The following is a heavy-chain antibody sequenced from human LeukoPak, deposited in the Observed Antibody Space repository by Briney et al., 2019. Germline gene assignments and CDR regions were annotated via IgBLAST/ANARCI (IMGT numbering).Heavy chain of an antibody. CDR1: GYTFTSYG. D-gene: IGHD3-10*01. J-gene: IGHJ4*02. V-gene: IGHV1-18*01. CDR3: ARDRGRGGPGYYGSGSFGTYFDY. CDR2: ISAYNGNT. Sequence: ASVKVSCKASGYTFTSYGISWVRQAPGQGLEWMGWISAYNGNTNYAQKLQGRDTMTTDTSTSTAYMELRSLGSDDTAVYYCARDRGRGGPGYYGSGSFGTYFDYWGQGTLVTVSS.